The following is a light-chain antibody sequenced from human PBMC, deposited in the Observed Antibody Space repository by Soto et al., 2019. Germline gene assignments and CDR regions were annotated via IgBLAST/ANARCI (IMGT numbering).Light chain of an antibody. CDR3: QYRTT. Sequence: EVVLTQSPATLSLSPGERATLSCRASQSLGSYLTWYQHKPGQAPRLLIDDASSRAPGIPARFGGSGSGTDFTLTISSLEPEDFAVYYCQYRTTFGQGTRLDIK. CDR2: DAS. J-gene: IGKJ5*01. CDR1: QSLGSY. V-gene: IGKV3-11*01.